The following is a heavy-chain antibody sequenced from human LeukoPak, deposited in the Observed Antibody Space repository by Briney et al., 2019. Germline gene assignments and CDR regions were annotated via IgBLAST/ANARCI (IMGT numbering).Heavy chain of an antibody. CDR2: INHSEST. CDR1: GGSFSGYY. J-gene: IGHJ4*02. CDR3: AREDSRYDLWGVFDY. D-gene: IGHD5-12*01. Sequence: SETLSLTCAVYGGSFSGYYWSWIRQPPGKGLEWIGEINHSESTNYNPSLKSRVTISVDTSKNQFSLKLSSVIAADTAVYYCAREDSRYDLWGVFDYWGQGTLVTVSS. V-gene: IGHV4-34*01.